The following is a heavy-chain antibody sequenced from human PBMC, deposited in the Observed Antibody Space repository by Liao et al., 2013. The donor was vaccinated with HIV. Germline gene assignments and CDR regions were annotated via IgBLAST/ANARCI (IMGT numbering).Heavy chain of an antibody. CDR3: ARGGGSSWFKGYFQH. J-gene: IGHJ1*01. V-gene: IGHV4-59*01. Sequence: QVQLQESGPGLVKPSQTLSLTCTVSGGSISSYFWNWIRQPPGKGLEWIGYVSYSGGANYNPSLKSRVTISVDTSKNQFSLKMNSVTAADTAIYYCARGGGSSWFKGYFQHWGQGTLVTVSS. CDR2: VSYSGGA. D-gene: IGHD6-13*01. CDR1: GGSISSYF.